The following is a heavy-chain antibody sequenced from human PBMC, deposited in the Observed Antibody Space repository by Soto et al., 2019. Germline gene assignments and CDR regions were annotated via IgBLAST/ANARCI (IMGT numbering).Heavy chain of an antibody. CDR2: TYYRSTWYN. CDR3: ARDGYYSGWSGSLDY. V-gene: IGHV6-1*01. D-gene: IGHD6-19*01. Sequence: SQTLSLTCAISGDSVSSNSVAWNWIRQSSSRGLEWLGRTYYRSTWYNDYAVSVKSRITINPDTSKNQFSLHLNSVTPEDTAVYYCARDGYYSGWSGSLDYWGQGTLVTVS. CDR1: GDSVSSNSVA. J-gene: IGHJ4*02.